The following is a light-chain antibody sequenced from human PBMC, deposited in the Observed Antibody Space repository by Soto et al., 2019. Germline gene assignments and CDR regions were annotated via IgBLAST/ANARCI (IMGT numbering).Light chain of an antibody. CDR1: SSDVGKYDI. CDR2: EVY. CDR3: CSYAGDGTFVL. J-gene: IGLJ2*01. Sequence: QSVLTQPASVSGSPGQSITVSCTGSSSDVGKYDIVSWYQQHPGKSPKLIIFEVYKRSSGASGRFSGSKSGNTASLTISGLQPEDEADYYCCSYAGDGTFVLFGGGTKLTVL. V-gene: IGLV2-23*02.